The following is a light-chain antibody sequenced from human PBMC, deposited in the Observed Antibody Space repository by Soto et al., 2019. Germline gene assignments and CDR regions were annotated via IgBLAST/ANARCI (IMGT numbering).Light chain of an antibody. V-gene: IGLV4-69*01. CDR2: LNSDGSH. J-gene: IGLJ3*02. Sequence: QLVLTQSPSASASLGASVKLTCTLSSGHSNYAIAWHQQQPDKGPRFLMKLNSDGSHSKGDGIPDRFSGSTSGAERYLTISRLQSEDEADYYCQTWGTGVWVFGGGTKLTVL. CDR3: QTWGTGVWV. CDR1: SGHSNYA.